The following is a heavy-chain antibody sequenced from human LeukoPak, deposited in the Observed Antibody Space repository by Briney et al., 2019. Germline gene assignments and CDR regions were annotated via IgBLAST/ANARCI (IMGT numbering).Heavy chain of an antibody. CDR3: ASTLGTDWYFDL. CDR1: GGSISSYY. CDR2: IYTSGST. J-gene: IGHJ2*01. Sequence: SETLSLTCTVSGGSISSYYWSWIRQPAGKGLEWIGRIYTSGSTNYNPSLKSRVTISVDTSKNQFSLKLGSVTAADTAVYYCASTLGTDWYFDLWGRGTLVTVSS. V-gene: IGHV4-4*07.